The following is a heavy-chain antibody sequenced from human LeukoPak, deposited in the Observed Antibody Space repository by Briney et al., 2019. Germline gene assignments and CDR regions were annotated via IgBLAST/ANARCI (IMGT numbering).Heavy chain of an antibody. CDR1: GFTFGTYS. Sequence: GGSLRLSCAASGFTFGTYSMNWVRQAPGRGLEWVSYISSSSTTIYYADSAKGRLTISRDNAKNSLYLQMSSLSAEDTAVYYCARSYYDTSGPGYWGQGTLVTVSS. D-gene: IGHD3-22*01. CDR3: ARSYYDTSGPGY. V-gene: IGHV3-48*01. J-gene: IGHJ4*02. CDR2: ISSSSTTI.